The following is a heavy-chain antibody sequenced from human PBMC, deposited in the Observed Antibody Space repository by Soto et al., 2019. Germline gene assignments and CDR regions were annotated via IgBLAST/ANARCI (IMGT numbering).Heavy chain of an antibody. V-gene: IGHV3-74*01. D-gene: IGHD1-1*01. Sequence: GGSLRLSCEASGFTFRTFWMHWVRQAPGEGLVWVSRMNPEETTTNYADSVRGRFTISRDNAKNTLYLQMNSLRPEDTAVYYCAKGGLEPFEFWGQGTLVTVSS. CDR3: AKGGLEPFEF. CDR1: GFTFRTFW. J-gene: IGHJ4*02. CDR2: MNPEETTT.